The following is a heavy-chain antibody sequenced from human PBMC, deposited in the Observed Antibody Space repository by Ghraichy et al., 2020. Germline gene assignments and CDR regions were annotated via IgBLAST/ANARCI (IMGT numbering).Heavy chain of an antibody. CDR3: ARDSLPTVTTTYGMDV. V-gene: IGHV1-18*04. CDR2: ITAYNGYT. Sequence: ASVKVSCKASGYTFTSYGIGWVRQAPGQGLEWMGWITAYNGYTNYAQNLQGRVTMTTDTSTSTAYMELRSLRSDDTAVYYCARDSLPTVTTTYGMDVWGQGTTVTVSS. D-gene: IGHD4-17*01. CDR1: GYTFTSYG. J-gene: IGHJ6*02.